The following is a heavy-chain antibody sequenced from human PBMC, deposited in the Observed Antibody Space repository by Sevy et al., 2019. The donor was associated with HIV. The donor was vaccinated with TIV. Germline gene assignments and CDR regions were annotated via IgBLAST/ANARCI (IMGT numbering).Heavy chain of an antibody. CDR1: GFNFSTST. Sequence: GGSLRLSCADSGFNFSTSTMNWVRQAPGKGLEWVSLMTSSGSYILYADSVKGRFTISRDNAKNSVFLQMNSLRVEDTAVYYCVRYGWNYWGQGTLFTVSS. V-gene: IGHV3-21*01. CDR3: VRYGWNY. J-gene: IGHJ4*02. CDR2: MTSSGSYI. D-gene: IGHD2-15*01.